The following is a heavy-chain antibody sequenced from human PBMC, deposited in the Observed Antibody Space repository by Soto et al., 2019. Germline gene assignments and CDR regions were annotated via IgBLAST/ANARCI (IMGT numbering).Heavy chain of an antibody. CDR1: GYNFPNHW. CDR3: ARPFGSGYAMDV. CDR2: IYPGDSDT. D-gene: IGHD6-19*01. J-gene: IGHJ6*02. V-gene: IGHV5-51*01. Sequence: GESLKISCKGSGYNFPNHWIAWVRQMPGKGLECMWLIYPGDSDTRYSPSFEGQVTISADKSISTAFLQWSSLKASDTAMYYCARPFGSGYAMDVWGQGTTVTVSS.